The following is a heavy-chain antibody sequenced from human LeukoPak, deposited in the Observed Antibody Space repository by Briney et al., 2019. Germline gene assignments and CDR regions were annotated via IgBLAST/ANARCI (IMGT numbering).Heavy chain of an antibody. V-gene: IGHV4-4*07. CDR3: ARGTTAAAGIFDC. CDR1: GGSISSYY. Sequence: SEALSLTCSVSGGSISSYYWSWVRQPAGKGLEWIGRIYSSGSTNYNPSLNSRVTMSVDTSNNQFSLRLTSVTAADTAVYYCARGTTAAAGIFDCWGQGTLVTVSS. CDR2: IYSSGST. D-gene: IGHD6-13*01. J-gene: IGHJ4*02.